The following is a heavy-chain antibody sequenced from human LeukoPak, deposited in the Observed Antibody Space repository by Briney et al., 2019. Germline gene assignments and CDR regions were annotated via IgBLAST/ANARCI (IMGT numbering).Heavy chain of an antibody. J-gene: IGHJ3*02. CDR3: ARGPTVTNDAFDI. V-gene: IGHV4-39*07. CDR2: MYYTGST. Sequence: PSETLSLTCTVSGGSISSSSYYWGWIRQPPGKGLEWIGSMYYTGSTYYNPSLKSRVTISVDTSKNQFSLKLSSMTAADTAVYYCARGPTVTNDAFDIWGQGTMVTVSS. D-gene: IGHD4-17*01. CDR1: GGSISSSSYY.